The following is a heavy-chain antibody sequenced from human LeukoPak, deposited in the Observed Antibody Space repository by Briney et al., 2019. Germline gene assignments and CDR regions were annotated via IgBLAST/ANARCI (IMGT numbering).Heavy chain of an antibody. CDR3: ARDWWTDS. CDR2: IKEDGSEK. J-gene: IGHJ4*02. V-gene: IGHV3-7*01. CDR1: GSTFSNYR. D-gene: IGHD2-15*01. Sequence: GGSLRLSCAASGSTFSNYRMSWVRQAPGKGLERVANIKEDGSEKYYVDSVKGRFAFSRDNAKNSLYLQMNSLRVEDTAVYYCARDWWTDSWGQGTLVTVSS.